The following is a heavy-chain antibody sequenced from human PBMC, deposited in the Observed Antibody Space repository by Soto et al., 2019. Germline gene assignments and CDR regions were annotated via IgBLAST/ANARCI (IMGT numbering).Heavy chain of an antibody. V-gene: IGHV4-59*01. J-gene: IGHJ5*02. CDR3: ARSHDYGGNSWGWWFDP. D-gene: IGHD4-17*01. Sequence: PSQTLSVTWTVSGGYIRSYYWSRIRQLPAKALEWMGYIYYSGSTNYNPSLKSRVTISVHTSKDQFSLKLSSVTAADTAVYYCARSHDYGGNSWGWWFDPWGQGTLVTVPS. CDR1: GGYIRSYY. CDR2: IYYSGST.